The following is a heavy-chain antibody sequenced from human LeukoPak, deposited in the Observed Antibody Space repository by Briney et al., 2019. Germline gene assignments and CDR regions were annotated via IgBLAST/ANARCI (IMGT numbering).Heavy chain of an antibody. CDR1: GYTFTGYY. J-gene: IGHJ5*02. CDR2: INPNSGGT. CDR3: ARDGDYDWFDP. Sequence: ASVKVSCKASGYTFTGYYMHWVRQAPGQGLEWMGWINPNSGGTNYAKKFQGRVTMTRDTSISTAYMELSRLRSDDTAVYYCARDGDYDWFDPWGQGTLVTVSS. V-gene: IGHV1-2*02. D-gene: IGHD4-17*01.